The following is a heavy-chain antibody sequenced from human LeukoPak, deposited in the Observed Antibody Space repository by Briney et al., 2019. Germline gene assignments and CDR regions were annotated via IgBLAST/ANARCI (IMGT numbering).Heavy chain of an antibody. J-gene: IGHJ4*02. Sequence: SGGSLRLFCAASGFTFSSYWMHWVRQAPGKGLVWVSRINSDGSSTSYADSVKGRFTISRDNAKNTLYLQMNSLRAEDTAVYYCAREADYDSSGYPLDYWGQGTLVTVSS. CDR3: AREADYDSSGYPLDY. V-gene: IGHV3-74*01. D-gene: IGHD3-22*01. CDR2: INSDGSST. CDR1: GFTFSSYW.